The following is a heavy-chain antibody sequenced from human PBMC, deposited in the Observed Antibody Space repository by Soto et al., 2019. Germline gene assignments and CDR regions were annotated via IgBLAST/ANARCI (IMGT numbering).Heavy chain of an antibody. V-gene: IGHV4-39*01. J-gene: IGHJ6*02. CDR1: GGSISSSSYY. CDR3: ARHVGYCSSASCYWVYYYYYGMDV. Sequence: SETLSLTCTVSGGSISSSSYYWGWIRQPPGKGLEWIGSFYYSGSTYYNPSLKSRVTISVDTSKNQFSLKLSSVTAADTAVYYCARHVGYCSSASCYWVYYYYYGMDVWGQGTTVTVSS. D-gene: IGHD2-2*01. CDR2: FYYSGST.